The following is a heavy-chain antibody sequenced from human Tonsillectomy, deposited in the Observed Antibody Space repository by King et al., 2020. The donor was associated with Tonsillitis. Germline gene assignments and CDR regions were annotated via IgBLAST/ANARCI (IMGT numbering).Heavy chain of an antibody. J-gene: IGHJ4*02. Sequence: VRLQQSGPGLVKPSETLSLTCTISGGSISSYYWSWIRQPPGKGLEWIGYISYSGSTNYNPSLKSRVTISVDTSKNQFSLKLNSVTAADTAVYYCASGYSYGDYWGQGTLVTVSS. CDR3: ASGYSYGDY. CDR2: ISYSGST. CDR1: GGSISSYY. D-gene: IGHD5-18*01. V-gene: IGHV4-59*08.